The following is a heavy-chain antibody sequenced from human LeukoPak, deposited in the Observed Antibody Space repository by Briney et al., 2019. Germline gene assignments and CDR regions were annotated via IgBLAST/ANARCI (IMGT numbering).Heavy chain of an antibody. CDR3: ARDRLGYFDY. V-gene: IGHV4-61*02. J-gene: IGHJ4*02. D-gene: IGHD3-10*01. CDR2: IYTSGST. Sequence: KPSQTLSLTCTVSGGSISSGSYYWSWIRQPAGKGLEWIGRIYTSGSTNYNPSLKSRVTISVDTSKNQFSLKLSSVTAADTAVYYCARDRLGYFDYRGQGTLVTVSS. CDR1: GGSISSGSYY.